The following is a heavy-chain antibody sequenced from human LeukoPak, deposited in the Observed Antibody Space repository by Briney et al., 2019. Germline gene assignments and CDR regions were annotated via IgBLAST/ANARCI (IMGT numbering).Heavy chain of an antibody. CDR2: IYYSGST. D-gene: IGHD3-22*01. V-gene: IGHV4-59*01. CDR1: GGSISSYY. J-gene: IGHJ4*02. Sequence: PSETLSLTCTVSGGSISSYYWSWIRQPPGKGLEWIGYIYYSGSTNYNTSLKSRVTISVDTSKNQFSLKLSSVTAADTAVYYCARGGYYYDSSGLFDYWGQGTLVTVSS. CDR3: ARGGYYYDSSGLFDY.